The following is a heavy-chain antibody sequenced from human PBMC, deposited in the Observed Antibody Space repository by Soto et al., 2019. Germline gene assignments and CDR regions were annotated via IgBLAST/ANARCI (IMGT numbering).Heavy chain of an antibody. CDR3: ATDATRRNWNDAGNFDY. Sequence: ASVKVSCKVSGYTLTELSMHWVRQAPGKGLEWMGGFDPEDGETIYAQKFQGRVTMTEDTSTDTAYMELSSLRSEDTAVYYCATDATRRNWNDAGNFDYWGQGTLVTAPQ. J-gene: IGHJ4*02. V-gene: IGHV1-24*01. CDR1: GYTLTELS. D-gene: IGHD1-20*01. CDR2: FDPEDGET.